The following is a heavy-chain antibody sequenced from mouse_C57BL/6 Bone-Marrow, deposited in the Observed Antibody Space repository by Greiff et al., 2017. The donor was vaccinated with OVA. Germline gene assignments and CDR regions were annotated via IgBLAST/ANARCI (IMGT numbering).Heavy chain of an antibody. CDR2: IDPSDSYT. J-gene: IGHJ2*01. V-gene: IGHV1-69*01. CDR3: AREDYYGSSLDY. CDR1: GYTFTSYW. Sequence: VQLQQPGAELVMPGASVKLSCKASGYTFTSYWMHWVKQRPGQGLEWIGEIDPSDSYTNYNRKFKGKSTLTVDKSSSTAYMQLSSLTSEDSAVYYCAREDYYGSSLDYWGQGTTLTVSS. D-gene: IGHD1-1*01.